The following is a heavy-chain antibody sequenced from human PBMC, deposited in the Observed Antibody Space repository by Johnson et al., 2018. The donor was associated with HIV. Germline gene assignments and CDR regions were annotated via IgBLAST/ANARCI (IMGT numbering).Heavy chain of an antibody. CDR3: AKGEAATTGTLDI. Sequence: QVQLVESGGGVVQPGGSLRLSCAASGFTFSSYGMHWVRQAPGKGLEWVASIRYDGSKKYYAASEKGRFTISRDNSKNTLYLQMNGLRAEDTAVYYWAKGEAATTGTLDIWGQGTMVTVSS. D-gene: IGHD4-11*01. J-gene: IGHJ3*02. CDR2: IRYDGSKK. V-gene: IGHV3-30*02. CDR1: GFTFSSYG.